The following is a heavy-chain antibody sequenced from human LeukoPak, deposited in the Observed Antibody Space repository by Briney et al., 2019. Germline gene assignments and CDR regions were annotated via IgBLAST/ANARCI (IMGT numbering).Heavy chain of an antibody. D-gene: IGHD3-10*02. J-gene: IGHJ6*04. CDR2: INYKGGTT. Sequence: GGSLRLSCAASGFTLSSFSMHWVRQSPGRGLEYVSAINYKGGTTYYADSVKDRFTISRDNSRNTLYLQMASLRAEDTAVYYCAELGITMIGGVWGKGTTVTISS. CDR1: GFTLSSFS. V-gene: IGHV3-64*02. CDR3: AELGITMIGGV.